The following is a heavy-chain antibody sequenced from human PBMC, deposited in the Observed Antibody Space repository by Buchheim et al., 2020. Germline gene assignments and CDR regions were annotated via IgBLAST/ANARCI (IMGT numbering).Heavy chain of an antibody. Sequence: QVQLVESGGGVVQPGRSLRLSCAASGFTFSSYGMHWVRQAPGKGLEWVAVISYDGSNKYYADSVKGRFTISRDNSKNTLYLQMNSLRAEDTAVYYCAKDGWGLRYCFDYWGQGTL. CDR3: AKDGWGLRYCFDY. V-gene: IGHV3-30*18. J-gene: IGHJ4*02. D-gene: IGHD1-26*01. CDR1: GFTFSSYG. CDR2: ISYDGSNK.